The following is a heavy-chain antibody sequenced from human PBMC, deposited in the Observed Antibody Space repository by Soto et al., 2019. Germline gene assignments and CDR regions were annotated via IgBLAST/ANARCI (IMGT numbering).Heavy chain of an antibody. Sequence: PGESLKISCKVSGYSLPNYWIGWVRQMPGNGLEWMGIIYPGDSDTRYSPSFQGQVTISADKSINTANLQGSSLKASDTAMYYCASGGDSSGYYPALDVWGQGTVVTVSS. V-gene: IGHV5-51*03. J-gene: IGHJ3*01. CDR2: IYPGDSDT. D-gene: IGHD3-22*01. CDR3: ASGGDSSGYYPALDV. CDR1: GYSLPNYW.